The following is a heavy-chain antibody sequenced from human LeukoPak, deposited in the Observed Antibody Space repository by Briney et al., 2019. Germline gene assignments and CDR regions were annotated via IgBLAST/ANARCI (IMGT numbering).Heavy chain of an antibody. D-gene: IGHD3-9*01. CDR2: IYYSGST. CDR3: ARAHLLRYFDWSYFDY. CDR1: GGSISSGDSY. Sequence: SETLSLTCTVSGGSISSGDSYWSWIRQPPGKGLEWLGYIYYSGSTYYNPSLKSRLTISVDPSKNQFSLKLSSVTAADTAVYYCARAHLLRYFDWSYFDYWGQGTLVTVSS. V-gene: IGHV4-30-4*01. J-gene: IGHJ4*02.